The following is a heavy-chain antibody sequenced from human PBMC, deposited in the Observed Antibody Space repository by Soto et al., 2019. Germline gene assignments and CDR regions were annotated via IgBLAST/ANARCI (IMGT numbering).Heavy chain of an antibody. J-gene: IGHJ3*02. CDR1: GGSISSYY. D-gene: IGHD4-17*01. V-gene: IGHV4-59*01. Sequence: PSETLSLTCTVSGGSISSYYWSWIRQPPGKGLEWIGYIYYSGSTNYYPSLKSRVTISVDTSKNQFSLKLSSVTAADTAVYYCERDWYGDDAFDIWGQGTMVTVSS. CDR3: ERDWYGDDAFDI. CDR2: IYYSGST.